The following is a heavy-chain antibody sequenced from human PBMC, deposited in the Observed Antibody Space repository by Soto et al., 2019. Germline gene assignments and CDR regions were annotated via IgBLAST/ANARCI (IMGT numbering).Heavy chain of an antibody. CDR2: ISAYNGNT. CDR1: GYTFTGYG. CDR3: ARDRSSGPRHFDY. Sequence: SVNVSCKASGYTFTGYGISWVRQAPGQGLEWMGWISAYNGNTNYAQKLQGRVTMTTDTSTSTAYMELRSLRSDDTAVYYCARDRSSGPRHFDYWGQGTLVTVSS. V-gene: IGHV1-18*01. D-gene: IGHD6-19*01. J-gene: IGHJ4*02.